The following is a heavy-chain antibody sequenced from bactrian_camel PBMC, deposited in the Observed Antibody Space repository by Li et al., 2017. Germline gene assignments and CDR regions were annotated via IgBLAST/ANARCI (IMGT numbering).Heavy chain of an antibody. CDR2: INGRGKST. J-gene: IGHJ4*01. Sequence: VQLVESGGGLVQPGGSLILSCAASGLTFSRYAMTWVCQAPGKGLEWVSAINGRGKSTFYADSVKGRFTISRDNAKNTVYLRLDSLKTEDMAMYYCAKLEYGGSSYNDWGQGTQVTVS. CDR3: AKLEYGGSSYND. CDR1: GLTFSRYA. D-gene: IGHD6*01. V-gene: IGHV3S40*01.